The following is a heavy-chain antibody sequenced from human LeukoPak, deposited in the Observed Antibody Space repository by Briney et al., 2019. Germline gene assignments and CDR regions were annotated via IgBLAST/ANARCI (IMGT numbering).Heavy chain of an antibody. CDR1: GYSFTYW. D-gene: IGHD4-17*01. CDR2: IHSGDSHT. Sequence: GESLKISCKGSGYSFTYWIGWVRQMPGKGLEWMGIIHSGDSHTKYSPSFQGRVTISVDNSISTAYLQWSSLEASDTAMYYCASARHGDYVWDYWGQGTLVTVSS. V-gene: IGHV5-51*01. J-gene: IGHJ4*02. CDR3: ASARHGDYVWDY.